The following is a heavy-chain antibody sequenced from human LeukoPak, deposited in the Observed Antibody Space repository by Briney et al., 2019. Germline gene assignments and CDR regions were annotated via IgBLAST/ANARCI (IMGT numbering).Heavy chain of an antibody. CDR2: IYENGGTT. Sequence: GGSLRLSCVGSGFTFRSHAMSWVRQAPEKGLEFVSGIYENGGTTYYADSVKGRFTISRDNAKNTLYLQMNSLRAEDTAVYYCARDYGRSRDYGMDVWGQGTTVTVSS. D-gene: IGHD3-10*01. V-gene: IGHV3-23*01. CDR3: ARDYGRSRDYGMDV. CDR1: GFTFRSHA. J-gene: IGHJ6*02.